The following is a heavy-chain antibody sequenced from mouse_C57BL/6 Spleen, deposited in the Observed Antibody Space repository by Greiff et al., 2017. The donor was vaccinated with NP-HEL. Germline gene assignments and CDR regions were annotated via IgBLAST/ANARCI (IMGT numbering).Heavy chain of an antibody. CDR2: IYPGSGNT. CDR3: ARGTTAYYLDD. J-gene: IGHJ2*01. V-gene: IGHV1-76*01. Sequence: QVQLQQSGAELVRPGASVKLSCKASGYTFTDYYINWVKQRPGQGLEWIARIYPGSGNTYYNEKFKGKATLTAEKSASTAYMQLSSLTSEDSAVYFCARGTTAYYLDDWGQGTTLTVSS. CDR1: GYTFTDYY. D-gene: IGHD1-2*01.